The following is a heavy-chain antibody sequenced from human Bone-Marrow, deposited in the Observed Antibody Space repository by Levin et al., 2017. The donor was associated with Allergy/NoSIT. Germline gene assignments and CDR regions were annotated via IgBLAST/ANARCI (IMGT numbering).Heavy chain of an antibody. J-gene: IGHJ2*01. Sequence: SQTLSLTCTVFGGSISSYYWSWIRPPPGKGLEWIGYIHNSGSTNYNPSLKSRVTISVDTSKNQFSLKVTSVTAADTAVYYCARPWNTGYYWYFDLWGRGTLVTVSS. CDR1: GGSISSYY. V-gene: IGHV4-59*01. D-gene: IGHD3-9*01. CDR3: ARPWNTGYYWYFDL. CDR2: IHNSGST.